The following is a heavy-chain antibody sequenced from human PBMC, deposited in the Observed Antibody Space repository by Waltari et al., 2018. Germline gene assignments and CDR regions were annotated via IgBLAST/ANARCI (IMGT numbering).Heavy chain of an antibody. V-gene: IGHV3-23*01. Sequence: EVQLLESGGGLVQPGGSLRLSCAASGFTFSSYAMSWVRQAPGKGLGWVSAISGSGGSTYYADSVKGRFTISRDNSKNTLYLQMNSLRAEDTAVYYCAKYIWGSDREGYWGQGTLVTVSS. CDR1: GFTFSSYA. CDR2: ISGSGGST. D-gene: IGHD3-16*01. CDR3: AKYIWGSDREGY. J-gene: IGHJ4*02.